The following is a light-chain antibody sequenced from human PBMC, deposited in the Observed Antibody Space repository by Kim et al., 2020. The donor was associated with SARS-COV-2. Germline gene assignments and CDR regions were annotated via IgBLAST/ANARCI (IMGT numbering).Light chain of an antibody. CDR2: AAS. Sequence: SAFVGDRVTITCRPSQNINKYLNWYQHKPGKAPKLLIYAASSLQSGVPSRFSGSGSGTDFTLTISSLQPEDFATYYCQQSYSSLYTFGQGTSWRSN. J-gene: IGKJ2*01. CDR1: QNINKY. CDR3: QQSYSSLYT. V-gene: IGKV1-39*01.